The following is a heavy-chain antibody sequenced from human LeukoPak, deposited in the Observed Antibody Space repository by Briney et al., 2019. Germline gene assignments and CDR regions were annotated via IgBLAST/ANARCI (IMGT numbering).Heavy chain of an antibody. J-gene: IGHJ4*02. CDR3: ARGTVVTREFDY. D-gene: IGHD4-23*01. CDR2: INTSGGST. CDR1: GYTFTSYY. V-gene: IGHV1-46*03. Sequence: ASVKVSCKASGYTFTSYYMHWVRHAPGQGLEWMGIINTSGGSTSYAQKFQGRVTMTRDTSTSTVYMELSSLRSEDTAVYYCARGTVVTREFDYWGQGTLVTVSS.